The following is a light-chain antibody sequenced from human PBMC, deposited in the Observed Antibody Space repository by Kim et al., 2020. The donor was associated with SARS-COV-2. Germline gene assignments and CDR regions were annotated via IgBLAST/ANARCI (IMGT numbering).Light chain of an antibody. CDR2: QDS. CDR3: QAWDSSTVV. CDR1: KLGDKY. V-gene: IGLV3-1*01. Sequence: VPPGQTASIPCSGDKLGDKYACWYQQKPGQSPVLVIYQDSKRPSGIPERFSGSNSGNTATLTISRTQAMDEADYYCQAWDSSTVVFGGGTQLTVL. J-gene: IGLJ2*01.